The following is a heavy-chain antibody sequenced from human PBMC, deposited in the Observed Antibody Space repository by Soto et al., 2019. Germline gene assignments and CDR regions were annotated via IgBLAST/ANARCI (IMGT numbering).Heavy chain of an antibody. V-gene: IGHV4-31*03. CDR3: ARLSYYDSSDFYHFDY. CDR1: GGSISSGAYY. J-gene: IGHJ4*02. D-gene: IGHD3-22*01. Sequence: QVQLQESGPGLVKPSQTLSLTCTVSGGSISSGAYYWSWIRQHPGEGLEWIGYVYYSGTTYYNPSLKRRLNISVDTSKHQFSLKLSSVTAADTGVYYCARLSYYDSSDFYHFDYWGQGALVTVSS. CDR2: VYYSGTT.